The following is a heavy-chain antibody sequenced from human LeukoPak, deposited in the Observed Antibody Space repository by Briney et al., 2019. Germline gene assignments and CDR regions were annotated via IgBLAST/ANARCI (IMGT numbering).Heavy chain of an antibody. D-gene: IGHD1-1*01. J-gene: IGHJ5*02. CDR1: GFPFSTFW. Sequence: GGSLRLSCEASGFPFSTFWMIWVRQPPGKGLEWVAKIQQDGSGEEYVDSVKGRFTISRDNAKNSLYLQMNSLRVEDTGVYYCARENWYRFDPWGQGTLVTVSS. CDR2: IQQDGSGE. CDR3: ARENWYRFDP. V-gene: IGHV3-7*01.